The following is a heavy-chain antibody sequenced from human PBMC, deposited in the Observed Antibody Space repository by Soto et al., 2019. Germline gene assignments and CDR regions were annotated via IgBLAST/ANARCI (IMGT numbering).Heavy chain of an antibody. CDR2: ISGSGGST. J-gene: IGHJ4*02. Sequence: PGGSLRLSCAASGFTFSSYAMSWVRQAPGKGLEWVSAISGSGGSTYYADSVKGRFTVSRDNSKNTPYLQMNSLRAEDTAVYYCAKGMVYAGWYYFDYWGQGTLVTVSS. D-gene: IGHD2-8*01. V-gene: IGHV3-23*01. CDR1: GFTFSSYA. CDR3: AKGMVYAGWYYFDY.